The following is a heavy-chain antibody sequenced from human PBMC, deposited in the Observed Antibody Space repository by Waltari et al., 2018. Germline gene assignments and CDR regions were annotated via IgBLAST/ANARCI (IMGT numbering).Heavy chain of an antibody. D-gene: IGHD1-26*01. CDR2: INTSNGGT. Sequence: QVQLVQSGAEVKKPGASVKVSCKTSGYPFTSYYMHWVRQAPGQGLDWMRWINTSNGGTNYAQKYQGRVTMTRDTSISTAYMELSRLISNDTAVYYCARTYQSGSYSDYWGQGTPVTVSS. V-gene: IGHV1-2*02. CDR3: ARTYQSGSYSDY. J-gene: IGHJ4*02. CDR1: GYPFTSYY.